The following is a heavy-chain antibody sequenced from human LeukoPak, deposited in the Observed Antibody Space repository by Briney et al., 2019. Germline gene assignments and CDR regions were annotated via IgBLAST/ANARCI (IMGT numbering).Heavy chain of an antibody. V-gene: IGHV1-2*02. J-gene: IGHJ6*03. CDR2: INPNSGGT. D-gene: IGHD1-26*01. CDR1: GYTFTGYY. CDR3: ASSIVGAIHYYYYYYMDV. Sequence: ASVKVSCKASGYTFTGYYMHWVRQAPGQGLEWMGWINPNSGGTNYAQKFQGRVTMTRDTSISTAYMELSRLRSDDTAVYYCASSIVGAIHYYYYYYMDVWGKGTTVTVSS.